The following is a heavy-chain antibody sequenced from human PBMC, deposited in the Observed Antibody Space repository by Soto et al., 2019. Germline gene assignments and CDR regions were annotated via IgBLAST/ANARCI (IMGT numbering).Heavy chain of an antibody. J-gene: IGHJ3*02. V-gene: IGHV3-23*01. CDR3: AKDPPRMIVVVITHDAFDI. Sequence: LRLSCAASGFTFSSYAMSWVRQAPGKGLEWVSAISGSGGSTYYADSVKGRFTISRDNSKNTLYLQMNSLRAEDTAVYYCAKDPPRMIVVVITHDAFDIWGQGTMVTVSS. D-gene: IGHD3-22*01. CDR2: ISGSGGST. CDR1: GFTFSSYA.